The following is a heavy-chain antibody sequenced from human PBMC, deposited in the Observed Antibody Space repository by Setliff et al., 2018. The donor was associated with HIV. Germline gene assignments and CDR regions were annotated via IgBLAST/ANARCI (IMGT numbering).Heavy chain of an antibody. J-gene: IGHJ4*02. Sequence: GASVKVSCKASGGTFNSYAINWVRQAPGQGLEWMGGIIPIFGTANYAQKFQGRVTITADESTSTAYMELRNLRSEGTAVYKCARGSFCGGDCYSPFDYWGQGMLVTVSS. D-gene: IGHD2-21*02. V-gene: IGHV1-69*13. CDR3: ARGSFCGGDCYSPFDY. CDR2: IIPIFGTA. CDR1: GGTFNSYA.